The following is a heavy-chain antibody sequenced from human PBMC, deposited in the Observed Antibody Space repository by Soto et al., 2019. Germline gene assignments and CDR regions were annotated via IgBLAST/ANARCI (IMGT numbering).Heavy chain of an antibody. CDR1: GYTFTRYG. CDR2: ISGYNGDT. D-gene: IGHD2-8*01. J-gene: IGHJ6*02. Sequence: QGQLVQSGAEVKKPGASVKVSCKASGYTFTRYGICWGGQTPGEGLEGMGWISGYNGDTNYAQKFPGRVTMTIATSTSTAYMALRSLTSNDTAVYYCAKNGQPPYYYYGMDVWGQGTTVTVSS. CDR3: AKNGQPPYYYYGMDV. V-gene: IGHV1-18*01.